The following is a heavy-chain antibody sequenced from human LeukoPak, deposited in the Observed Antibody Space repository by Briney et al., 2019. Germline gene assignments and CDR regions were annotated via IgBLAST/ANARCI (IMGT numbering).Heavy chain of an antibody. CDR1: GYTFTSYA. Sequence: ASVKVSCKASGYTFTSYAMHWVRQAPGQRLEWMGWINAGNGNTNYAQKLQGRVTMTTDTSTSTAYMELRSLRSDDTAVYYCARIVGAFGGGPDNWFDPWGQGTLVTVSS. V-gene: IGHV1-3*01. D-gene: IGHD1-26*01. CDR3: ARIVGAFGGGPDNWFDP. CDR2: INAGNGNT. J-gene: IGHJ5*02.